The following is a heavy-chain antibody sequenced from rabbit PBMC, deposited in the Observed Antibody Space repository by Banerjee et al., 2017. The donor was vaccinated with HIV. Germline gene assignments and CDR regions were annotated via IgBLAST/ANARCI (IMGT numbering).Heavy chain of an antibody. CDR1: GSDISSNA. D-gene: IGHD8-1*01. CDR3: ARTYGIYAGDGYSL. CDR2: IDTGSDST. Sequence: QEQLVESGGGLVQPEGSLTLTCKASGSDISSNAMCWVRQAPGKGLEWIACIDTGSDSTYYASWAKGRFTISKTSSTTVTLQMTSLTAADTATYFCARTYGIYAGDGYSLWGPGTLVTVS. V-gene: IGHV1S45*01. J-gene: IGHJ4*01.